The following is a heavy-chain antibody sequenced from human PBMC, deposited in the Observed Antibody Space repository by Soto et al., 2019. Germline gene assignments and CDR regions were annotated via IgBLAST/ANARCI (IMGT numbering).Heavy chain of an antibody. J-gene: IGHJ5*02. CDR2: IYVTGAV. CDR3: ARLTIATNNPKWFDP. Sequence: SETLSLTCSVSGDALNSGNYYWSWIRQVPGKGLEWIGHIYVTGAVAYNPSLTDRITISQDTSERQSSPNLRPVTAADTAVYYCARLTIATNNPKWFDPWGQGTMVSVSS. D-gene: IGHD2-21*01. V-gene: IGHV4-30-4*08. CDR1: GDALNSGNYY.